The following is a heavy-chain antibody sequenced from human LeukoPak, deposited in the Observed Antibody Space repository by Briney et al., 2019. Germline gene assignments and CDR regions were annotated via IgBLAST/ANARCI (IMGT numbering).Heavy chain of an antibody. D-gene: IGHD6-13*01. CDR2: ISISGST. CDR1: GDSISSGDYY. CDR3: ARGSSWYYYYYYYMDV. Sequence: PSETLSLTCTVSGDSISSGDYYWSWIRQPAGKGLEWIGHISISGSTNYNPSLKSRVTMSVDTSKNQFSLKLSSVTAADTAVYYCARGSSWYYYYYYYMDVWGKGTTVTISS. V-gene: IGHV4-61*09. J-gene: IGHJ6*03.